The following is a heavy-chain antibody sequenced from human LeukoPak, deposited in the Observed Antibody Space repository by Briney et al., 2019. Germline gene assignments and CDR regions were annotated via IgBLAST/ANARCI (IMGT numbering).Heavy chain of an antibody. CDR3: ARVQYYYDSSGYYLNWFDP. Sequence: GASVKVSCKASGGTFSGYAISWVRQAPGQGLEWMGGIIPIFGTANYAQKFQGRVTITTDESTSTAYMELSSLRSEDTAVYYCARVQYYYDSSGYYLNWFDPWGQGTLVTVSS. D-gene: IGHD3-22*01. CDR2: IIPIFGTA. CDR1: GGTFSGYA. V-gene: IGHV1-69*05. J-gene: IGHJ5*02.